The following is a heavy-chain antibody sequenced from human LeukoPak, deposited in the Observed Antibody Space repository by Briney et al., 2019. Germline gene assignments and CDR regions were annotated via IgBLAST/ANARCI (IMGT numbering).Heavy chain of an antibody. Sequence: KPSETLSLTCTVSGGSISSGDYYWSWIRQPPGKGLEWIGYIYYSGSTYYNPSLKSRVTISVDTSKNQSSLKLSSVTAADTAVYYCARASFAPGGGDYWGQGTLVTVSS. V-gene: IGHV4-30-4*08. J-gene: IGHJ4*02. CDR1: GGSISSGDYY. D-gene: IGHD3-10*01. CDR3: ARASFAPGGGDY. CDR2: IYYSGST.